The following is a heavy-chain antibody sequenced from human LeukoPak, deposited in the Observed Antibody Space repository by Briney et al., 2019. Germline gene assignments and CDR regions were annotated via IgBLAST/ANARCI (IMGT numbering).Heavy chain of an antibody. Sequence: GGSLRLSCAASGFTFSSYAMHWVRQAPGKGLEWVAVISYDGSSKYYADSVKGRFTISRDNSKNTLYLQMDSLRAEDTAVYYCARARSSYGYGDAFDIWGQGTMVTVSS. V-gene: IGHV3-30*04. D-gene: IGHD5-18*01. J-gene: IGHJ3*02. CDR1: GFTFSSYA. CDR2: ISYDGSSK. CDR3: ARARSSYGYGDAFDI.